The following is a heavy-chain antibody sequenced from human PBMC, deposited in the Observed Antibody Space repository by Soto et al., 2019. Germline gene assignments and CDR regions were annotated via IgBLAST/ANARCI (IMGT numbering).Heavy chain of an antibody. Sequence: QVQLVQSGAEVKKPGASVKVSCKTSGYTFNNYAISWVRQAPGQGLEWMGWINAYNGDTNYAQRLQGRVTVTTDTSKNTAYMELRSLISDDTAVYYCARGSFRGHSYGYGGDYWGQGTLVTVSS. D-gene: IGHD5-18*01. CDR2: INAYNGDT. CDR1: GYTFNNYA. J-gene: IGHJ4*02. V-gene: IGHV1-18*01. CDR3: ARGSFRGHSYGYGGDY.